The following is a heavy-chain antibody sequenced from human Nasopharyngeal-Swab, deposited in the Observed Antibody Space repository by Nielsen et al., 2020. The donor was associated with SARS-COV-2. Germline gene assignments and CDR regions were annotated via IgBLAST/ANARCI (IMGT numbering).Heavy chain of an antibody. CDR3: ARGGRYQLPFTFQH. Sequence: VGQAPGRGLEWVANIKQDGSEKYYVDSVKGRFTISRDNAKNSLYLQMNSLRAEDTAVYYCARGGRYQLPFTFQHWGQGTLVTVSS. J-gene: IGHJ1*01. D-gene: IGHD2-2*01. V-gene: IGHV3-7*01. CDR2: IKQDGSEK.